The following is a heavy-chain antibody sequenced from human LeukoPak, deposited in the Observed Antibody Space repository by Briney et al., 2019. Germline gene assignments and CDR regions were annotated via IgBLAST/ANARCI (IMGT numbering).Heavy chain of an antibody. CDR3: AKAGYSYGFGWFDP. J-gene: IGHJ5*02. D-gene: IGHD5-18*01. CDR1: GFTFSSYS. CDR2: ISYDGSNK. Sequence: GGSLRLSCAASGFTFSSYSMNWVRQAPGKGLEWVAVISYDGSNKYYADSVKGRFTISRDNSKNTLYLQMNSLRAEDTAVYYCAKAGYSYGFGWFDPWGQGTLVTVSS. V-gene: IGHV3-30*18.